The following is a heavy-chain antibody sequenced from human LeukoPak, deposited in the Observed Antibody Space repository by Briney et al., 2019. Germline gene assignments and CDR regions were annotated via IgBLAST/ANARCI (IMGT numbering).Heavy chain of an antibody. J-gene: IGHJ4*02. V-gene: IGHV3-74*01. CDR3: GRRRPRGYSSYVIDY. CDR2: FNYDGTTT. CDR1: GYKFSSYW. Sequence: PLGSLRLSCAAPGYKFSSYWMHWVRPAPGKGLLWVSRFNYDGTTTSYADSVKGRFTISRDNAKNTLYLQINSLRAEDTAAFYCGRRRPRGYSSYVIDYWGQGTPITVSS. D-gene: IGHD5-12*01.